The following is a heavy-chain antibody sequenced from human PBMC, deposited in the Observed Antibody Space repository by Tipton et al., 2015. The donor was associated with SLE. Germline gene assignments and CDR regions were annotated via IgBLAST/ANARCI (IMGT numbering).Heavy chain of an antibody. CDR2: INHSGST. V-gene: IGHV4-34*01. CDR1: GGSFSGYY. J-gene: IGHJ4*02. CDR3: ARVTYNYGDYVLFDY. Sequence: TLSLTCAVYGGSFSGYYWSWIRQPPGKGLEWIGEINHSGSTNYNPSLKSRVTISVDTSKNQFSLKLSSVTAADTAVYYCARVTYNYGDYVLFDYWGQGTLVTVSS. D-gene: IGHD4-17*01.